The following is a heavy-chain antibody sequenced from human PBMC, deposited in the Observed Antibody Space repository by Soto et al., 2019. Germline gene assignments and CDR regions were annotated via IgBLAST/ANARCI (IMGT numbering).Heavy chain of an antibody. J-gene: IGHJ4*02. D-gene: IGHD2-21*01. CDR2: ISGSDAST. Sequence: EVQLLESGEGLVQPGGSLRLSCAASGFTFSSYAMSWVRQAPGKGLEWVSAISGSDASTYYADSVKGRFTISRDNSKNTLYLQMNSLRAEDTAVYYCMLQTLWCWGQGTLVTVSS. V-gene: IGHV3-23*01. CDR3: MLQTLWC. CDR1: GFTFSSYA.